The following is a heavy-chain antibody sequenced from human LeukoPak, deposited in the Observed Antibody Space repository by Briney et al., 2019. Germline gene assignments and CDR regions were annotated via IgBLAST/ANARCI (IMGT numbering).Heavy chain of an antibody. J-gene: IGHJ4*02. D-gene: IGHD2-21*02. CDR1: GFNFANHA. CDR3: VREDTPATANY. Sequence: GGSLRLSCATSGFNFANHAMSWVRQTPGKGLEWVSAISGGGDITYYADSVTGRFTISRDNSKDTLFLQMHSLRPGDTAVYYCVREDTPATANYWGQGTLVTISS. CDR2: ISGGGDIT. V-gene: IGHV3-23*01.